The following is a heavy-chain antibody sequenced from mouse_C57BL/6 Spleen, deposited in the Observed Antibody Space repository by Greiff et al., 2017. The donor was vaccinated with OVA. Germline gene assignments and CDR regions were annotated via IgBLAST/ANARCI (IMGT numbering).Heavy chain of an antibody. V-gene: IGHV1-69*01. CDR3: ASPSDSSGYLPFAY. Sequence: QVQLQQPGAELVMPGASVKLSCKASGYTFTSYWMHWVKQRPGQGLEWIGEIDPSDSYTNHNQKFKGKSTLTVDKSSSTAYMQLSSLTSEDSAVYYCASPSDSSGYLPFAYWGQGTLVTVSA. CDR2: IDPSDSYT. J-gene: IGHJ3*01. D-gene: IGHD3-2*02. CDR1: GYTFTSYW.